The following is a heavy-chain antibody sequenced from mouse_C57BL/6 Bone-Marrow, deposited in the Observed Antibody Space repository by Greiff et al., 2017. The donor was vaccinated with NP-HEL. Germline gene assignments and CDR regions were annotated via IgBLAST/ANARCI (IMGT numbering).Heavy chain of an antibody. J-gene: IGHJ3*01. D-gene: IGHD1-1*01. V-gene: IGHV1-54*01. CDR1: GYAFTNYL. CDR3: EGGDCYGSSFAY. CDR2: INPGSGGT. Sequence: QVHVKQSGAELVRPGTSVKVSCKASGYAFTNYLIEWVKQRPGQGLEWIGVINPGSGGTNYNGKFKGKATLTADKSSSTAYMQLSSLTSEDSAVYVCEGGDCYGSSFAYWGQGTLVTVSA.